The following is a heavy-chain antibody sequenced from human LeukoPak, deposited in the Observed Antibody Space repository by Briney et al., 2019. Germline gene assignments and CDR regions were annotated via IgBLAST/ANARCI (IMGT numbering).Heavy chain of an antibody. J-gene: IGHJ4*02. CDR2: IIPSLDVA. D-gene: IGHD2-15*01. V-gene: IGHV1-69*04. CDR3: ARDHCSPGTCLGGH. Sequence: ASVKVSCKASGDTFIPYTFSWVRQAPGQGLEWIGRIIPSLDVANYAQKFQGRVTLSVDRDTATTYMEVTSLRSEDTAIYYCARDHCSPGTCLGGHWGQGTLVTVSS. CDR1: GDTFIPYT.